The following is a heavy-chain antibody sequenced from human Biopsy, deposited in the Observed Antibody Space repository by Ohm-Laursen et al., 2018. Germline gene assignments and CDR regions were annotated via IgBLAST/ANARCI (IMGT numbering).Heavy chain of an antibody. CDR3: ATKLAGYFHH. J-gene: IGHJ1*01. CDR2: NIPILGTG. V-gene: IGHV1-69*13. CDR1: EGTFSNYG. Sequence: VKISCNAPEGTFSNYGVNWVRQAPGQGLEWLGGNIPILGTGNYAHKFQDRVTVAADTSTSTATMELRSLRSDDTAVYYCATKLAGYFHHWGQGTLVIVSS.